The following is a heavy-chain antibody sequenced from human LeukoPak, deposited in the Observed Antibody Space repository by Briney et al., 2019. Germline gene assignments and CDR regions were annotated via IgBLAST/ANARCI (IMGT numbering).Heavy chain of an antibody. D-gene: IGHD3-3*01. CDR1: GYTFTSYG. Sequence: ASVKVSCKASGYTFTSYGISWVRQAPGQGLEWMGWISAYNGNTNYAQKLQGRVTMTTDTSTSTAYMELRSLRSDDTAVHYCARDSEILNDFWSGYVDLDYWGQGTLVTVSS. CDR2: ISAYNGNT. J-gene: IGHJ4*02. CDR3: ARDSEILNDFWSGYVDLDY. V-gene: IGHV1-18*01.